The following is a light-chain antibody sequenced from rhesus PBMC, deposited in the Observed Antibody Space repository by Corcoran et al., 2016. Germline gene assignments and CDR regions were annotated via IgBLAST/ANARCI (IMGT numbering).Light chain of an antibody. Sequence: DIQMTQSPSSLSASVGDRVTITCRASENVNNYLHWYQQKPGKAPNLLLYKSSTLQSGVPSRFSGSGSWTDFTLTISRLQPEDFATYYCQHSYGTPFTFGPGTKLDIK. CDR1: ENVNNY. CDR3: QHSYGTPFT. V-gene: IGKV1-74*01. CDR2: KSS. J-gene: IGKJ3*01.